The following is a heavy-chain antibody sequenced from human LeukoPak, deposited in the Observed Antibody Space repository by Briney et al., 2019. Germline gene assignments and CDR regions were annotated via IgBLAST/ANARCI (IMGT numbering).Heavy chain of an antibody. J-gene: IGHJ6*02. CDR2: MNPNSGNT. D-gene: IGHD6-13*01. V-gene: IGHV1-8*01. Sequence: ASVKVSCKASGYTFTSYDINWVRQATGQGLEWMGWMNPNSGNTGYAQKFQGRVTMTRNTSISTAYMELSSLRSDDTAVYYCARDDRISSSSWQFLYYYYGMDVWGQGTTVTVSS. CDR3: ARDDRISSSSWQFLYYYYGMDV. CDR1: GYTFTSYD.